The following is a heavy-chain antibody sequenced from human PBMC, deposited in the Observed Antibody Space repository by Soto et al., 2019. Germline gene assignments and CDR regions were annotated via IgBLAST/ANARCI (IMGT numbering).Heavy chain of an antibody. CDR2: IYYSGST. D-gene: IGHD3-3*01. Sequence: SETLSLTCTVSGGSISSYYWSWIRQPPGKGLEWIGYIYYSGSTNYNPSLKSRVTISVDTSKNQFSLKLSSVTAADTAVYYCARDSLSPIDFWSGYYTGRAFDIRGQGTMVTVSS. J-gene: IGHJ3*02. CDR3: ARDSLSPIDFWSGYYTGRAFDI. V-gene: IGHV4-59*01. CDR1: GGSISSYY.